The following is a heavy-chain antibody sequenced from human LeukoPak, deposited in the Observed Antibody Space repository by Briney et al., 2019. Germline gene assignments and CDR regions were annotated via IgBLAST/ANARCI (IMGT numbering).Heavy chain of an antibody. Sequence: SETLSLTCTVSGGSISSYYWSWIRQPPGKGLEWIGYIYYSGSTNYNPSLKSRVTISVDTSKNQFSLKLSSVTAADTAVYYCARVDYYDSSGLNAFDIWGQGTMVTVSS. D-gene: IGHD3-22*01. CDR2: IYYSGST. J-gene: IGHJ3*02. V-gene: IGHV4-59*12. CDR1: GGSISSYY. CDR3: ARVDYYDSSGLNAFDI.